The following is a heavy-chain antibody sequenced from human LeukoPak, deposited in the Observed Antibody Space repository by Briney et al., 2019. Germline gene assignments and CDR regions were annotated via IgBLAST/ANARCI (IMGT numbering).Heavy chain of an antibody. Sequence: PGGSLRLSCAASGFTFDDYAMHWVRQAPGKGLEWVSGISWNSGSIGYADSVKGRFTISRDNAKNSLYLQMNSLRAEDTASYYCAKDIRSSSWYWYFDLWGRGTLVTVSS. CDR3: AKDIRSSSWYWYFDL. J-gene: IGHJ2*01. V-gene: IGHV3-9*01. CDR2: ISWNSGSI. D-gene: IGHD6-13*01. CDR1: GFTFDDYA.